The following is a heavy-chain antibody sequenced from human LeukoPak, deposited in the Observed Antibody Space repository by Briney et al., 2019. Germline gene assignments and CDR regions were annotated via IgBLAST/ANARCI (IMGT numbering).Heavy chain of an antibody. V-gene: IGHV4-39*07. Sequence: PSETLSLTCTVSGGSISSSSYYWGWIRQPPGKGLEWIGSICYSGSTYYNPSLKSRVTISVDTSKNQFSLKLSSVTAADTAVYYCARDPRGSYGDYVVLWGQGTLVTVSS. J-gene: IGHJ4*02. D-gene: IGHD4-17*01. CDR2: ICYSGST. CDR3: ARDPRGSYGDYVVL. CDR1: GGSISSSSYY.